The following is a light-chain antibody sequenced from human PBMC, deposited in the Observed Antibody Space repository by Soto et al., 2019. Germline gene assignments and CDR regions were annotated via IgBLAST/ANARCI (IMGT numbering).Light chain of an antibody. CDR3: QQSYSTPLT. V-gene: IGKV1-39*01. Sequence: DVQMTQSPSSLSASVGDRVTITCRASQSISSFLNWYQQNAGRAPKLLIYVASTLQSGVPSRFSGSGSGTDFSLPISGLQPEDFATYYCQQSYSTPLTVGQGTKLEIK. J-gene: IGKJ2*01. CDR1: QSISSF. CDR2: VAS.